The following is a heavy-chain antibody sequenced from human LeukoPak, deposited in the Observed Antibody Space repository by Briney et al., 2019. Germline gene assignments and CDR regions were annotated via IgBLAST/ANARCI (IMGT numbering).Heavy chain of an antibody. J-gene: IGHJ3*02. CDR2: IYPGDSDT. CDR3: AGRESITGTAGDPAAFDI. Sequence: GESLKISCQGSGYTFSNYWIAWVRQMPGEGLEWMGIIYPGDSDTRYSPSFQGQVTISADKSISTAYLQWSSLKASDTAMYYCAGRESITGTAGDPAAFDIWGQGTMVTVSS. D-gene: IGHD1-20*01. CDR1: GYTFSNYW. V-gene: IGHV5-51*01.